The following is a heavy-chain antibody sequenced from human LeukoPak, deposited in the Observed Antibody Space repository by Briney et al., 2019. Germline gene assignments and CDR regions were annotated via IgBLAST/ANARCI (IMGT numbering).Heavy chain of an antibody. CDR1: GGPISSGGYY. CDR2: IYYSGST. V-gene: IGHV4-31*03. J-gene: IGHJ4*02. Sequence: PSETLSLTCTVSGGPISSGGYYWSWIRQHPGKGLEWIGYIYYSGSTYYNPSLKSRVTISVDTSKNQFSLKLSSVTAADTAVYYCARGLAAAGDFDYWGQGTLVTVSS. CDR3: ARGLAAAGDFDY. D-gene: IGHD6-13*01.